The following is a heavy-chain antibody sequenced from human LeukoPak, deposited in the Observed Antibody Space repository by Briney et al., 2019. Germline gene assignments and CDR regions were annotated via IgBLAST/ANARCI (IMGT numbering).Heavy chain of an antibody. D-gene: IGHD4-23*01. CDR2: IYYSGST. Sequence: PSETLSLTCTVSGGSISSSSYYWGWIRQPPGKGLEWIGSIYYSGSTYYNPSLKSRVTISVDTSKNQFSLKPSSVTVADTAVYYCARQDYGGNSGENYWGQGTLVTVSS. CDR3: ARQDYGGNSGENY. J-gene: IGHJ4*02. CDR1: GGSISSSSYY. V-gene: IGHV4-39*01.